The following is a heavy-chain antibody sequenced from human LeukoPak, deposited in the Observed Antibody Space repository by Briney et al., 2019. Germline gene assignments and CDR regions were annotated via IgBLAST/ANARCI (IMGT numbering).Heavy chain of an antibody. Sequence: GGSLRLSCAASGFTFTRYWMHWVRQAPGKGLVWVSRINTDGSSTSYADSVKGRFTISRDNAKNTLYLQMNSLRAEDTAVYYCAREATAEFDCWGQGTLVTDSS. V-gene: IGHV3-74*01. CDR3: AREATAEFDC. D-gene: IGHD1-26*01. CDR2: INTDGSST. J-gene: IGHJ4*02. CDR1: GFTFTRYW.